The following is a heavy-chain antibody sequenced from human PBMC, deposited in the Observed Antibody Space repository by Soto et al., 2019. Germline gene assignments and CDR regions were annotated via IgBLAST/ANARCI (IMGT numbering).Heavy chain of an antibody. Sequence: SETLSLTCAVYGGSFSGYYWSWIRQPPGKGLEWIGEINHSGSTNYNPSLKSRVTISVDTSKNQFSLKLSSVTTADTAVYYCARENSYGYYCYGMDVWGQGTTVTVSS. CDR1: GGSFSGYY. CDR3: ARENSYGYYCYGMDV. V-gene: IGHV4-34*01. J-gene: IGHJ6*02. CDR2: INHSGST. D-gene: IGHD5-18*01.